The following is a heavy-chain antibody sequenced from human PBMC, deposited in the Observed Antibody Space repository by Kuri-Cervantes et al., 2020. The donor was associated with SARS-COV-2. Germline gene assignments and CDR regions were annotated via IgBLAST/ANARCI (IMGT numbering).Heavy chain of an antibody. J-gene: IGHJ6*02. CDR2: IYYSGST. V-gene: IGHV4-39*01. CDR3: ARHSPLQSYYYYYYGMDV. CDR1: GGSIRSSSYY. Sequence: GSLRLSCTVSGGSIRSSSYYWGWIRQPPGKGLEWIGSIYYSGSTYYNPSLKSRVTISVETSKNQFSLKLSSVTAADTAVYYCARHSPLQSYYYYYYGMDVWGQGTTVTVSS. D-gene: IGHD4-11*01.